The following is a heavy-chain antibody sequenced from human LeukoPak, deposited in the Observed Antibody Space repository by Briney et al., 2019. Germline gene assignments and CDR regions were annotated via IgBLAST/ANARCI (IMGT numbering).Heavy chain of an antibody. Sequence: GASVKVSCKASGYTFTSYGISWVRQAPGQGLEWMGWISAYNGNTNYAQKLQGRVTMTTDTSTSTAYMELRSLRSDDTAVYYCARGILEYYYGSGSFDPHDYWGQGTLVTVSS. V-gene: IGHV1-18*01. CDR1: GYTFTSYG. D-gene: IGHD3-10*01. J-gene: IGHJ4*02. CDR2: ISAYNGNT. CDR3: ARGILEYYYGSGSFDPHDY.